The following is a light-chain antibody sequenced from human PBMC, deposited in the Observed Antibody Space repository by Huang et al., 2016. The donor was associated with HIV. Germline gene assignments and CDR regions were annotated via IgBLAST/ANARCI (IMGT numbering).Light chain of an antibody. CDR3: QQSYNTPT. CDR1: QRINSY. J-gene: IGKJ1*01. Sequence: DIQMTQSPSSLSASVGDRVTITCRASQRINSYLNWYQQKPGKAPNLLIYGSSSVQSGVPSRFSGSGSGTDFTLTISSLQPEDFATYYCQQSYNTPTFGHGTKVEI. V-gene: IGKV1-39*01. CDR2: GSS.